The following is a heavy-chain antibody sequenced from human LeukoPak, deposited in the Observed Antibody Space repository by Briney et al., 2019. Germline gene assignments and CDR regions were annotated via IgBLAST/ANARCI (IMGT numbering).Heavy chain of an antibody. D-gene: IGHD5-24*01. CDR2: IYYSGST. J-gene: IGHJ6*02. Sequence: SETLSLTCTLSGGSIRSYYWSWIRQPPEKGLEWIGYIYYSGSTNYNPSLKSRVTISVDTSKNQCSLKLSSVTAADTAVYYCARAQFYYYGMDVWGQGTTVTVSS. CDR1: GGSIRSYY. CDR3: ARAQFYYYGMDV. V-gene: IGHV4-59*01.